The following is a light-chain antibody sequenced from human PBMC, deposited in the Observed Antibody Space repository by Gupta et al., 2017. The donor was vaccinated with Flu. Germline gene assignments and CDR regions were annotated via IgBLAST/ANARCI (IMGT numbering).Light chain of an antibody. CDR1: ISIIESKT. Sequence: RFPIFGSVSISIIESKTENWYQQFRGMGPKLISYSNNQRPPGVPDRFSGSGSGPSASRSISGLYSEAEAAYYCAAWDNSQNGPVSGGGTNWTV. CDR2: SNN. V-gene: IGLV1-44*01. CDR3: AAWDNSQNGPV. J-gene: IGLJ2*01.